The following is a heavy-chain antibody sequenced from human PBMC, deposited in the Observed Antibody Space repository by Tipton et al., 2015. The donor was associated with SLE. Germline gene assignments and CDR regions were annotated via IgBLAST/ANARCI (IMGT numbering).Heavy chain of an antibody. CDR1: GFTFSSYS. D-gene: IGHD1-14*01. Sequence: SLRLSCAASGFTFSSYSMNWVRQAPGKGLEWVSYISSSSSTIYYADSVKGRFTISRDNAKNSLYLQMNSLRAEDTAVYYCARDAGSPVNSYYYGMDVWGQGTTVTVSS. V-gene: IGHV3-48*01. CDR3: ARDAGSPVNSYYYGMDV. CDR2: ISSSSSTI. J-gene: IGHJ6*02.